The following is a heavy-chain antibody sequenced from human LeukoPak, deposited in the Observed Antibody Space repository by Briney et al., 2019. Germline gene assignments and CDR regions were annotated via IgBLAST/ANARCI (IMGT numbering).Heavy chain of an antibody. Sequence: GGSLRLSCAASGFTFSSYALSWVRQAPGKGLEWVTTISGNGDSTYYADSVKGRFTISRDNSKNTLYLQMNSLRAEDTAVYYCAKGRVVGATTGSGPFDYWGQGTLVTVSP. CDR2: ISGNGDST. D-gene: IGHD1-26*01. CDR1: GFTFSSYA. V-gene: IGHV3-23*01. CDR3: AKGRVVGATTGSGPFDY. J-gene: IGHJ4*02.